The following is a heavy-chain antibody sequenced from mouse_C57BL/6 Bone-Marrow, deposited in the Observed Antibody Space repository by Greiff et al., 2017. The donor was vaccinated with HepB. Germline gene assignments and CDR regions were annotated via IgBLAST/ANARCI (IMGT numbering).Heavy chain of an antibody. J-gene: IGHJ3*01. D-gene: IGHD4-1*01. CDR1: GYSITSGYY. V-gene: IGHV3-6*01. CDR2: ISYDGSN. CDR3: ARRRITGPFAY. Sequence: VQLQQSGPGLVKPSQSLSLTCSVTGYSITSGYYWNWIRQFPGNKLEWMGYISYDGSNNYNPSLKNRIPITRDTSKNQFFLKLNSVTTEDTATYYCARRRITGPFAYWGQGTLVTVSA.